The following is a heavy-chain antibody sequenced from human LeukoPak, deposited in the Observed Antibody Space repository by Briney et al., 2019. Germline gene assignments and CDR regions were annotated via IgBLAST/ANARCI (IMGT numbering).Heavy chain of an antibody. CDR2: INHSGST. V-gene: IGHV4-34*01. D-gene: IGHD3-10*01. J-gene: IGHJ4*02. CDR1: GGSFSGYY. Sequence: SETLSLTCAVYGGSFSGYYWSWIRQPPGRGLEWIGEINHSGSTNYNPSLKSRVTISVDTSKNQFSLKLSSVTAADTAVYYCARSTKITMVRGGSFDYWGQGTLVTVSP. CDR3: ARSTKITMVRGGSFDY.